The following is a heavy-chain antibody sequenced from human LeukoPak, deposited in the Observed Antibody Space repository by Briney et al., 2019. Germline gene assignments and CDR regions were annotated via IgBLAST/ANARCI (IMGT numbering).Heavy chain of an antibody. V-gene: IGHV4-59*01. D-gene: IGHD3-10*01. Sequence: SETLSLTCTVSGASISGYYWSWIRQPPGKGLECIGYVHFSGSTYCNPSLKSRVTISVDTSKNQFSLKVSSVTAADTAVYYCASNSGSYYVGGDWGQGTLVTVSS. J-gene: IGHJ4*02. CDR2: VHFSGST. CDR1: GASISGYY. CDR3: ASNSGSYYVGGD.